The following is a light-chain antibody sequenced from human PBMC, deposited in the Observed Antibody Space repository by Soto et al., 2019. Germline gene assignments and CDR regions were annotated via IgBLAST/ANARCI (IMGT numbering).Light chain of an antibody. CDR1: SSNIGSNT. V-gene: IGLV1-44*01. CDR3: AARDDSLNGAV. CDR2: SNS. Sequence: QSVLTQPPSASGTPGQRVTISCSGSSSNIGSNTVNWYQQLPGTAPKLLIYSNSQRPSGVPDRFSGSKSGTSASLAISGLQSEDEADYYCAARDDSLNGAVFGGGTQLTVL. J-gene: IGLJ7*01.